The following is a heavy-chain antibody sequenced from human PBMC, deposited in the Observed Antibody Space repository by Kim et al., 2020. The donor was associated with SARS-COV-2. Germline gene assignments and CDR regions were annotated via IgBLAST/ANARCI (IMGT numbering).Heavy chain of an antibody. J-gene: IGHJ3*01. V-gene: IGHV3-30-3*01. Sequence: EGSNEDYADSVKGRFTIARDNSKNIVYLQMNSLRAEDTAVYYWARAQHSDVWGQGTMVTVSS. CDR3: ARAQHSDV. CDR2: EGSNE.